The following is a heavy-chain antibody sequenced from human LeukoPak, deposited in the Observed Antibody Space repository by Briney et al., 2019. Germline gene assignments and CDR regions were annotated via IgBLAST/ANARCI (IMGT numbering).Heavy chain of an antibody. CDR2: IYYSGST. CDR3: AHIKMATISYYYFDY. J-gene: IGHJ4*02. CDR1: GGSISSSSYY. Sequence: SETLSLTCTVSGGSISSSSYYWGWIRQPPGKGLEWIGSIYYSGSTYYNPSLKSRVTISVDTSKNQFSLKLSSVTAADTAVYYCAHIKMATISYYYFDYWGQGTLVTVSS. V-gene: IGHV4-39*01. D-gene: IGHD5-24*01.